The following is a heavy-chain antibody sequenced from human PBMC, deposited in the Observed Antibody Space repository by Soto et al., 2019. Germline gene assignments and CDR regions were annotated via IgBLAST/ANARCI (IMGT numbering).Heavy chain of an antibody. Sequence: QVQLVQSGAEVKKPGASVKVSCKASGYTFTSYGISWVRQAPGQGLEWMGWISAYNGNTNYAQKLQGRVTMTTDTCTSTAYMQLRGPRSDNTDVYYCARDDPPRLICGQGSLVTVSS. CDR1: GYTFTSYG. D-gene: IGHD3-16*01. CDR2: ISAYNGNT. J-gene: IGHJ4*02. CDR3: ARDDPPRLI. V-gene: IGHV1-18*01.